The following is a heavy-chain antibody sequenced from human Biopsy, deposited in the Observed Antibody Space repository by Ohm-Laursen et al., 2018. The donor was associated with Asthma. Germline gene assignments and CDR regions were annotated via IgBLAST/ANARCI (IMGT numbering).Heavy chain of an antibody. Sequence: GASVKVSCKVSGYTFNSAGITWVRQAPGQGLEWMGWISVYNGNTKVAQKLQDRVTMITGTSTSTAYMELRSLRSDDTAVYFCARAVDYSHYYGIDVWGQGTTVTVS. CDR2: ISVYNGNT. V-gene: IGHV1-18*01. CDR3: ARAVDYSHYYGIDV. J-gene: IGHJ6*02. D-gene: IGHD3-10*01. CDR1: GYTFNSAG.